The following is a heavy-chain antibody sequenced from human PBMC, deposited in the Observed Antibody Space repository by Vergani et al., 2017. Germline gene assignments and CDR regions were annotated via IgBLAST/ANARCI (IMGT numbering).Heavy chain of an antibody. J-gene: IGHJ4*02. CDR1: GYTFTAYY. D-gene: IGHD3-9*01. V-gene: IGHV1-46*03. CDR2: ISPDGFST. CDR3: AREPPLTGCFDY. Sequence: QVQLVQSGAEVGKPGASVKISCKASGYTFTAYYIHWVRQAPEQGLEWVGVISPDGFSTFYAQKFQGRVTITRDTSTSTVYVEVTSLRSDDTAVYYCAREPPLTGCFDYWGQGTRVTVAS.